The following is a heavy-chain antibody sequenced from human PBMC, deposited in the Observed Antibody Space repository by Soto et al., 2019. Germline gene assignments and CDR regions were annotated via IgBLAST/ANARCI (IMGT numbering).Heavy chain of an antibody. V-gene: IGHV3-33*01. CDR1: GFTFSSYG. CDR3: ARDLRNGDFWRSDGMDV. CDR2: IWYDGSNR. D-gene: IGHD3-3*01. Sequence: QVQLVESGGGVVQPGRSLRLSCAASGFTFSSYGMHWVRQAPGKGLEWVAVIWYDGSNRYYADSVKGRFTISRDNSKNTLYLQMNSLRAEDTAVYYCARDLRNGDFWRSDGMDVWGQGTTVTVSS. J-gene: IGHJ6*02.